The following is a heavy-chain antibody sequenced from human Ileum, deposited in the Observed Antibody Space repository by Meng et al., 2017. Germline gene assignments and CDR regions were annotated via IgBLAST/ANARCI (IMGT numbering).Heavy chain of an antibody. J-gene: IGHJ4*02. Sequence: HVQLQEPGPRLVRASETLSLSCTVSGGSVSSAGYQWGWIRQPPGKGLEWIGYASTNYNPSLKSRVTISLDTSKNQFSLKLSSVTAADTAVYYCARDHWGSLDYWGQGILVTVSS. CDR3: ARDHWGSLDY. CDR2: AST. V-gene: IGHV4-61*08. CDR1: GGSVSSAGYQ. D-gene: IGHD7-27*01.